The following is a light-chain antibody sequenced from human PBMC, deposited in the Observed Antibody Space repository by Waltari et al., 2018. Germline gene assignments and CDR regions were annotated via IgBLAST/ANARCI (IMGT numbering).Light chain of an antibody. J-gene: IGKJ4*01. CDR2: WTS. Sequence: DIVMTQSPDSLVVSLGERATINCKSSQTLFRSSDTTNPLAWYQQRPGQPPKLLIYWTSTRESGVPDRFSGGGSGTDFTLPISSLQAEDVAVYYCQQYFDIPTFGGGTKVEIK. CDR3: QQYFDIPT. CDR1: QTLFRSSDTTNP. V-gene: IGKV4-1*01.